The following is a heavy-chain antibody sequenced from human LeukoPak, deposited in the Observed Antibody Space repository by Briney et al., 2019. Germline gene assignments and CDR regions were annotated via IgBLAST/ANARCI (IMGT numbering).Heavy chain of an antibody. CDR2: IIPILGIA. D-gene: IGHD3-22*01. CDR1: GGTFSSYT. J-gene: IGHJ4*02. CDR3: ASRYYYDSSGYYYRSFDY. Sequence: SVKASCKASGGTFSSYTISWVRQAPGQGLEWMGRIIPILGIANYAQKFQGRVTITADKSTSTAYMELSSLRSEDTAVYYCASRYYYDSSGYYYRSFDYWGQGTLVTVSS. V-gene: IGHV1-69*02.